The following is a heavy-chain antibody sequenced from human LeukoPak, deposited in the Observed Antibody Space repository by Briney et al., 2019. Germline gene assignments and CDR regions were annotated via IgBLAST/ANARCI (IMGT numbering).Heavy chain of an antibody. CDR3: ARHAFSGSYYDY. V-gene: IGHV4-59*08. CDR1: GGSISSYY. Sequence: PSETLSLTCTVSGGSISSYYWSWIRQLPGKGLEWVGYIYYSGSTNYNPSLKSRVTISVDTSKNQFSLKLSSVTAADTAVYYCARHAFSGSYYDYWGQGTLVTVSS. CDR2: IYYSGST. J-gene: IGHJ4*02. D-gene: IGHD1-26*01.